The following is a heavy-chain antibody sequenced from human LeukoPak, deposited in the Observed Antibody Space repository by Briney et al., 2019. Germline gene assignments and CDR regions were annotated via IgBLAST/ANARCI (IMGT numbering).Heavy chain of an antibody. D-gene: IGHD3-10*01. V-gene: IGHV4-4*02. CDR2: IYHSGST. Sequence: SETLSLTCAVSGGSITSSNWWSWVRQPPRKGLEWIEEIYHSGSTNYNPSLKSRVTISVDKSKNEFSLKVGSVTAADTAVYYCARVVASYFDYWGQGTLVTASS. CDR1: GGSITSSNW. J-gene: IGHJ4*02. CDR3: ARVVASYFDY.